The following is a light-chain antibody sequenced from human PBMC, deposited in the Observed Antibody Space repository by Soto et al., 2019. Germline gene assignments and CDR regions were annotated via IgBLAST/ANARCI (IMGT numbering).Light chain of an antibody. V-gene: IGKV3-20*01. CDR2: GAS. CDR1: QSISSSY. J-gene: IGKJ5*01. CDR3: QQYGDLIT. Sequence: EIVLTQSPGTLSLSPGERAALPCRVSQSISSSYLAWYQQKRGQAPRLLIYGASSRATGVPDRFSGSGSGTDFTLTISRLEPEDFAVYYCQQYGDLITFGQGTRLQIK.